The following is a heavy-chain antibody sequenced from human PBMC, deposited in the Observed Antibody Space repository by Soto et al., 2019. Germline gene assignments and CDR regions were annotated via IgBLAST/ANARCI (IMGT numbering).Heavy chain of an antibody. Sequence: TLSLTCTVSGGSISSGDYHWTWIRQPPGKGLEWIGYTHYSGSAYYNPSLKSRVTISVDTSKKQFSLKLTSVTAADTAVYYCARDRIIGTSYSDYWGQGVLVTVSS. J-gene: IGHJ4*02. V-gene: IGHV4-30-4*01. CDR3: ARDRIIGTSYSDY. CDR2: THYSGSA. D-gene: IGHD1-7*01. CDR1: GGSISSGDYH.